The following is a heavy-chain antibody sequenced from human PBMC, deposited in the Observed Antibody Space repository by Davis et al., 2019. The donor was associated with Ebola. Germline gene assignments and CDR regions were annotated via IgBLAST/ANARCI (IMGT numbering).Heavy chain of an antibody. D-gene: IGHD5-24*01. CDR1: GGSISSSTYH. V-gene: IGHV4-39*07. CDR2: IYHTGAT. CDR3: ARGWAFDI. J-gene: IGHJ3*02. Sequence: PSETLSLTCTVSGGSISSSTYHWVWVRQPPGKGLEWIGSIYHTGATYYSPSLKSRVTMFVDTSKNQFSLKLSSVTAADTAVYYCARGWAFDIWGQGTMVTVSS.